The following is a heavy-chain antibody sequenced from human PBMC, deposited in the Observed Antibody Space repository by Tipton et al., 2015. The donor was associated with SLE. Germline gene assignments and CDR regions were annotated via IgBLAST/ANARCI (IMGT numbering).Heavy chain of an antibody. CDR1: GDSISSGSYY. CDR3: ARGRGRLFWFGAFDS. D-gene: IGHD3-10*01. CDR2: NSHSGST. V-gene: IGHV4-61*03. Sequence: TLSLTCSVSGDSISSGSYYWSWIRQSPGKGLEWIGENSHSGSTNYNPSLKSRVSFSVDTSKNHFSLNLNSLTAADTAVYFCARGRGRLFWFGAFDSWGQGTLVTVSS. J-gene: IGHJ4*02.